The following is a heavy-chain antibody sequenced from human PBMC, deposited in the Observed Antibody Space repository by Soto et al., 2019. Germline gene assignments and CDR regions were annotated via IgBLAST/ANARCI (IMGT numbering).Heavy chain of an antibody. CDR1: GYTFTSYY. Sequence: VKVSCKASGYTFTSYYMHWVRQAPGQGLEWMGIINPSGGSTSYAQKFQGRVTMTRDTSTSTVYMELSSLRSEDTAVYYCAREGMDSSSWYPDPLDYYYYYGMDVWGQGTTVTVSS. CDR2: INPSGGST. D-gene: IGHD6-13*01. CDR3: AREGMDSSSWYPDPLDYYYYYGMDV. V-gene: IGHV1-46*01. J-gene: IGHJ6*02.